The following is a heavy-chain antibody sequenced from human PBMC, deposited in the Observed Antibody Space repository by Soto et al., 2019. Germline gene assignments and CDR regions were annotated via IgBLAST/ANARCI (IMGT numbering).Heavy chain of an antibody. V-gene: IGHV4-34*01. CDR1: GGFVSSGSYY. Sequence: QVQLQQWGAGLLKPSETLSLTCAVYGGFVSSGSYYWSWIRQPPGKGLGWIGEMSHSGGTHFNPYLKSRITISVDTSKNQFPLKMSSVTAAATALYYCARVERGTATTVVDAFDIWGPGTMVTVSS. J-gene: IGHJ3*02. D-gene: IGHD1-1*01. CDR3: ARVERGTATTVVDAFDI. CDR2: MSHSGGT.